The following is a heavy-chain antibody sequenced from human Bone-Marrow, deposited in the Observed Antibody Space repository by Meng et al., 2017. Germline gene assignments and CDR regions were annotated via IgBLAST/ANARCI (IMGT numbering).Heavy chain of an antibody. CDR2: IYPGDSET. CDR1: GYNFPTYW. Sequence: GESLKISCKGSGYNFPTYWIAWVRQMPGKGLEWMGIIYPGDSETTYSPSFQGQVTISADKSINTAYLQWSRLSASDTAMYYCATHSSTWDQGDYWGQGTLVTVSS. J-gene: IGHJ4*02. V-gene: IGHV5-51*01. CDR3: ATHSSTWDQGDY. D-gene: IGHD2-2*01.